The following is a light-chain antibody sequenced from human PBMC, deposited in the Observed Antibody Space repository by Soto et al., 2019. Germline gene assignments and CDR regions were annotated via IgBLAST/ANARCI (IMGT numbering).Light chain of an antibody. CDR3: QQSYSTPWT. CDR2: AAS. J-gene: IGKJ1*01. Sequence: DIQMTQSPSSLSASVGDRVTITCRASQSISSYLNWYQQKPGKAPKHLIYAASSLQSGVPSRFSGSGYGTDFTLTISSLQPEDFATYYCQQSYSTPWTFGQGTKVEIK. CDR1: QSISSY. V-gene: IGKV1-39*01.